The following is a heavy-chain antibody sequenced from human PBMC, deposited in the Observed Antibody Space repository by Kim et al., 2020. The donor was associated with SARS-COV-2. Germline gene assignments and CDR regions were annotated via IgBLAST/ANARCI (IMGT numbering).Heavy chain of an antibody. J-gene: IGHJ3*02. CDR2: IYYSGST. CDR3: ARHLIEGPDYGGNIDAFDI. D-gene: IGHD4-17*01. Sequence: SETLSLTCTVSGGSISSSSYYWGWIRQPPGKGLEWIGSIYYSGSTYYNPSLKSRVTISVDTSKNQFSLKLSSVTAADTAVYYCARHLIEGPDYGGNIDAFDIWGQGTMVTVSS. V-gene: IGHV4-39*01. CDR1: GGSISSSSYY.